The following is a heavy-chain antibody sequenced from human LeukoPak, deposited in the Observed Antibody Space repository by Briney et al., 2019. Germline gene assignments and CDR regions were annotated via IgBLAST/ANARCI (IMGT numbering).Heavy chain of an antibody. CDR2: ISSSSTI. V-gene: IGHV3-48*01. CDR3: ARVGYYDFWSGTSKDYYMDV. J-gene: IGHJ6*03. D-gene: IGHD3-3*01. CDR1: GFTFSSYS. Sequence: GGSLRLSCAASGFTFSSYSMNWVRQAPGKGLEWVSYISSSSTIYYADSVKGRFTISRDNAKNSLYLQMNSLRAEDTAVYYCARVGYYDFWSGTSKDYYMDVWGKGTTVTVSS.